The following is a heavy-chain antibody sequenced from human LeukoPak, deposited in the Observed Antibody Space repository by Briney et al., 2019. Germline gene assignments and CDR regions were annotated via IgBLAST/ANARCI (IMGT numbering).Heavy chain of an antibody. CDR3: ARDLSDYYDRSGYYGDY. CDR1: GYTFTGYY. Sequence: ASVKVSCKASGYTFTGYYMHWVRQAPGQGLEWMGWVNPNSGGTYYAQKFQGRVTMTTDTSISTAYMDLSRLRSDDTAVYYCARDLSDYYDRSGYYGDYWGQGTLVTVSS. J-gene: IGHJ4*02. CDR2: VNPNSGGT. V-gene: IGHV1-2*02. D-gene: IGHD3-22*01.